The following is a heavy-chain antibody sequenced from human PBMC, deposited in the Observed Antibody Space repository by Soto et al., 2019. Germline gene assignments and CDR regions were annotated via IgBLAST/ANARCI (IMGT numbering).Heavy chain of an antibody. V-gene: IGHV4-39*01. CDR2: IYYSGST. CDR1: GGSITSSSYY. J-gene: IGHJ4*02. CDR3: ASSDGGSTIDY. Sequence: SETLSLTCSVSGGSITSSSYYWGWIRQPPGKGLQWIGTIYYSGSTYYNPSLKSRVTISVDTSKNQFSLKLSSVTAADTAVYYCASSDGGSTIDYWGQGAVVTVSS.